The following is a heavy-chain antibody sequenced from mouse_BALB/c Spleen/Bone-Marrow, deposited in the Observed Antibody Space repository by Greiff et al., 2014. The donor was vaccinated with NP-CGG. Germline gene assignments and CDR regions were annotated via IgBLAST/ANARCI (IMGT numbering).Heavy chain of an antibody. D-gene: IGHD1-1*01. CDR2: ISYDGSN. J-gene: IGHJ4*01. CDR3: ASYFYYAMDY. V-gene: IGHV3-6*02. CDR1: GYSITSGYY. Sequence: EVQLQESGPGLVKPFQSLSLTCSVTGYSITSGYYWNWIRQFPGNKLEWMGYISYDGSNNYNPSLKNRISITRDTSKNQFFLKLNSVTTEDTATYYCASYFYYAMDYWGQGTSVTVSS.